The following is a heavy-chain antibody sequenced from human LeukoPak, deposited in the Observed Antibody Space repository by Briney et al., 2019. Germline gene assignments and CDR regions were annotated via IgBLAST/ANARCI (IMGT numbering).Heavy chain of an antibody. CDR1: GFTFSSYA. D-gene: IGHD6-13*01. J-gene: IGHJ6*02. Sequence: GGSLRLSCAASGFTFSSYAMSWVRQAPGKGLEWVSAISGSGGSTYYADSVKGRFTISRDNSKNTLYLQMNSLRAEDTAVYYCASTNSSWFNYYYGMDVWGQGTTVTVSS. V-gene: IGHV3-23*01. CDR2: ISGSGGST. CDR3: ASTNSSWFNYYYGMDV.